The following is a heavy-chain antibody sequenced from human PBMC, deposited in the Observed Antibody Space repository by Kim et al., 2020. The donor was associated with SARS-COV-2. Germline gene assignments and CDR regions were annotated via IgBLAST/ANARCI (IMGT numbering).Heavy chain of an antibody. J-gene: IGHJ6*02. D-gene: IGHD3-10*01. CDR1: GYTFTSYG. CDR2: ISAYNGNT. CDR3: ARDPPGGSGSYYNLNYYYYYGMDV. V-gene: IGHV1-18*01. Sequence: ASVKVSCKASGYTFTSYGISWVRQAPGQGLEWMGWISAYNGNTNYAQKLQGRVTMTTDTSTSTAYMELRSLRSDDTAVYYCARDPPGGSGSYYNLNYYYYYGMDVWGQGTTVTVSS.